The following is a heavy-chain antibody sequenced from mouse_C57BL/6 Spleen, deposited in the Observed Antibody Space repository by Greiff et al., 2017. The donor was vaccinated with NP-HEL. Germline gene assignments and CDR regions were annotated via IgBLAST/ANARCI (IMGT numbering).Heavy chain of an antibody. CDR3: AREGAYYSNYEGFAY. CDR1: GYAFTNYL. D-gene: IGHD2-5*01. V-gene: IGHV1-54*01. J-gene: IGHJ3*01. Sequence: QVQLQQSGAELVRPGTSVKVSCKASGYAFTNYLIEWVKQRPGQGLEWIGVINPGSGGTNYNEKFKGKATLTADKSSSTAYMQLSSLTSEDSAVYFCAREGAYYSNYEGFAYWGQGTLVTVSA. CDR2: INPGSGGT.